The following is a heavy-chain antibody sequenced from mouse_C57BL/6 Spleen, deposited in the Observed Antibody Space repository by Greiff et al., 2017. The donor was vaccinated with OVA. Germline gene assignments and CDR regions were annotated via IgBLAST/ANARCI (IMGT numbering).Heavy chain of an antibody. CDR2: INPNNGGT. Sequence: EVMLVESGPELVKPGASVKMSCKASGYTFTDYNMHWVKQSHGKSLEWIGYINPNNGGTSYNQKFKGKATLTVNKSSSTAYMELRSLTSEDSAVYYCARRGGLRQGAWFAYWGQGTLVTVSA. D-gene: IGHD2-4*01. V-gene: IGHV1-22*01. J-gene: IGHJ3*01. CDR1: GYTFTDYN. CDR3: ARRGGLRQGAWFAY.